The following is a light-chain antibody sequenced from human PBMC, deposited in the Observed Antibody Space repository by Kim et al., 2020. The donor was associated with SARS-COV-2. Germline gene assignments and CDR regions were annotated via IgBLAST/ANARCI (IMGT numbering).Light chain of an antibody. Sequence: DIQMTQSPSSLSASVGDRVTITCQASQDINNYLNWYQQKPGKAPKLLIYDASNLETGVPSRFSGGGSGTDFTFTISSLQPEDIATYYCQQYDNLPITFGQGTRLEIK. CDR2: DAS. V-gene: IGKV1-33*01. CDR3: QQYDNLPIT. CDR1: QDINNY. J-gene: IGKJ5*01.